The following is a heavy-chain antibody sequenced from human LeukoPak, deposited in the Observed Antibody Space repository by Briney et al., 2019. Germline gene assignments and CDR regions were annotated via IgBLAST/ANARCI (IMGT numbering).Heavy chain of an antibody. Sequence: GGSLRLSCAASGFTFSDYYMSWILQAPGKGLEWVSYISSSSSYTNYADSVKGRFTISRDNAKNSLYLQMNSLRAEDTAVYYCARAPYYYDSSGDLYFDYWGQGTLVTVSS. CDR3: ARAPYYYDSSGDLYFDY. V-gene: IGHV3-11*05. D-gene: IGHD3-22*01. J-gene: IGHJ4*02. CDR2: ISSSSSYT. CDR1: GFTFSDYY.